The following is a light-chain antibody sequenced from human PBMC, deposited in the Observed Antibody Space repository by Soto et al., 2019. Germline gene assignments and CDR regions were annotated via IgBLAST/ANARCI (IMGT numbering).Light chain of an antibody. Sequence: DIQMTQSPSTLSASIGDTVTITCRTSQSVDTWLAWYQHKAGKAPKLLIYRASSLATGVPSRFSGSGSGTAFTLTITSLQPDDFATYSCQHYNDYSRVFGQGTKVEIK. J-gene: IGKJ1*01. CDR1: QSVDTW. CDR3: QHYNDYSRV. V-gene: IGKV1-5*03. CDR2: RAS.